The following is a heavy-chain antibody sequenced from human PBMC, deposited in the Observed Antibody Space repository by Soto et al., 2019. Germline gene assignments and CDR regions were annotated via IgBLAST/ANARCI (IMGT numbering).Heavy chain of an antibody. CDR2: IYYSGST. J-gene: IGHJ6*02. CDR1: GGSISSGGYY. Sequence: SETLSLTCTVSGGSISSGGYYWSWIRQHPGKGLEWIGYIYYSGSTYYNPSLKSRVTISVDTSKNQFSLKLSSVTAADTAVYYCARTNDYGDYYYGMDVWGQGTTVTVSS. D-gene: IGHD4-17*01. CDR3: ARTNDYGDYYYGMDV. V-gene: IGHV4-31*03.